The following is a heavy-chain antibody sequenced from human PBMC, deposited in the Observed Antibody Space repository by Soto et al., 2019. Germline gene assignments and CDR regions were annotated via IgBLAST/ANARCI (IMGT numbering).Heavy chain of an antibody. CDR2: INSAGSTI. Sequence: EVQLVESGGGLVQPGGSLRLSCAASGFTFSSYWMHWVRQAPGKGLVWVSRINSAGSTISYADSVKGRFTISRDNAKNPLYLQVNILGAEDTAVYHCARPLVSAAPPDGMAVWGQGTTVIVSS. V-gene: IGHV3-74*01. D-gene: IGHD2-15*01. CDR3: ARPLVSAAPPDGMAV. J-gene: IGHJ6*02. CDR1: GFTFSSYW.